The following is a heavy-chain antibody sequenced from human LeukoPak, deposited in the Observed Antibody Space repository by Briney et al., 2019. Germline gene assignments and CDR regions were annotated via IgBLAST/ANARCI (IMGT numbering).Heavy chain of an antibody. J-gene: IGHJ6*02. CDR1: GFTFNNYG. CDR2: ISHDGSNK. D-gene: IGHD2-2*01. V-gene: IGHV3-30*03. CDR3: ARGGGTSRYYYYGMDV. Sequence: PGGSLRLSCAASGFTFNNYGMHWVRQAPGKGLEWVALISHDGSNKYYADSVKGRFTISRDNSKNTLYLQMNSLRAEDTAVYYCARGGGTSRYYYYGMDVWGQGTTVTVSS.